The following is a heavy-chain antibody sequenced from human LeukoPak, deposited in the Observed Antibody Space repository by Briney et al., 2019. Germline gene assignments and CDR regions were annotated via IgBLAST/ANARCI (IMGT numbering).Heavy chain of an antibody. D-gene: IGHD3-9*01. CDR2: IYYSGST. J-gene: IGHJ6*04. CDR3: ARSEEDYDILTGYYLASGMDV. Sequence: SETLSLACTVSGGSISSYYWSWIRQPPGKGLEWIGYIYYSGSTNYNPSLKSRVTISVGTSKNQFSLKLSSVTAADTAVYYCARSEEDYDILTGYYLASGMDVWGKGTTVTVSS. CDR1: GGSISSYY. V-gene: IGHV4-59*01.